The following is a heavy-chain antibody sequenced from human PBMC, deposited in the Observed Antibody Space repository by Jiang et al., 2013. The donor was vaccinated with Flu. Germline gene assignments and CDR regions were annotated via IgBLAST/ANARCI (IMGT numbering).Heavy chain of an antibody. Sequence: LVESGAEVKKPGEPLKISCKGSGYTFTNYWTGWVRQVPGKGLEWMGMIYGADSDARYSPSFQGQVTMSADKSISTSYLEWSALKASDTAMYYCATRPIYGNYFDYWGPGTLVTVSS. D-gene: IGHD4-17*01. CDR2: IYGADSDA. V-gene: IGHV5-51*01. CDR3: ATRPIYGNYFDY. J-gene: IGHJ4*02. CDR1: GYTFTNYW.